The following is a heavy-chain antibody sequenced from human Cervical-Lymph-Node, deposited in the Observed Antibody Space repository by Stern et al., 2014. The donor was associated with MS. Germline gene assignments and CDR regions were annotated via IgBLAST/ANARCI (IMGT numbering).Heavy chain of an antibody. CDR3: ARYAPTVTTDFAY. CDR2: INTNAGNP. Sequence: QLGQSGSELKKPGASVKVSCKASGYTFSTYGMHWVRQAPGQGLEWMGWINTNAGNPTYAHGFTGRFVFSLDTSVSTAYLQISSLKAEDTAVYYCARYAPTVTTDFAYWGQGTLVTVSS. V-gene: IGHV7-4-1*02. D-gene: IGHD4-17*01. CDR1: GYTFSTYG. J-gene: IGHJ4*02.